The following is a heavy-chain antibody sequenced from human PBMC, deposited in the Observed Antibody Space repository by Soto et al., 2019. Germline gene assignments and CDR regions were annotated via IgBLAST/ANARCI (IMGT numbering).Heavy chain of an antibody. CDR1: GFTFSSYG. D-gene: IGHD3-22*01. CDR3: AKSGNLVVITTYFDY. V-gene: IGHV3-30*18. CDR2: ISYDGSNK. J-gene: IGHJ4*02. Sequence: GGSLRLSCAASGFTFSSYGLHWVRQAPGKGLEWVAVISYDGSNKYYADSVKGRFTISRDNSKNTLYLQMNSLRAEDTAVYYCAKSGNLVVITTYFDYWGQGT.